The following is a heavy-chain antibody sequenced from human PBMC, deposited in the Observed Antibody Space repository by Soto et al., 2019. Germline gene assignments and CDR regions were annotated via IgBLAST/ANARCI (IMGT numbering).Heavy chain of an antibody. J-gene: IGHJ5*02. CDR1: GYIFTNYD. CDR2: INPNSGNT. CDR3: ARAITYGDYSRRFDP. V-gene: IGHV1-8*01. D-gene: IGHD4-17*01. Sequence: QVQLVQSGAEVKKPGASVKVSCKASGYIFTNYDINWVRQATGQGLEYLGWINPNSGNTGYVQKFKGRVTMTRNTAIYTAYMELSSRRSEDTAVYYWARAITYGDYSRRFDPWGQGTLVTVSS.